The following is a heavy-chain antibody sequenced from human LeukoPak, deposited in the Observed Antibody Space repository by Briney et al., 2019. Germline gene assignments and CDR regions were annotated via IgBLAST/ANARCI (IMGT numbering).Heavy chain of an antibody. D-gene: IGHD3-9*01. J-gene: IGHJ4*02. V-gene: IGHV4-34*01. CDR1: GGSFSGYY. CDR3: ARSIFFDY. CDR2: INHSGST. Sequence: SETLSLTCAVYGGSFSGYYWSWIRQPPGKGLEWIGEINHSGSTIHNPSLKSRVTISVDTSKNQFSLKLSSVTAADTAVYYCARSIFFDYWGQGTLVTVSS.